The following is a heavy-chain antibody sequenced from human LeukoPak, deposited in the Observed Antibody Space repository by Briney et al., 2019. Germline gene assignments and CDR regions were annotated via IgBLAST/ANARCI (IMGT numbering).Heavy chain of an antibody. D-gene: IGHD4-17*01. Sequence: SETLSLTCSGSGFSISIGYYWGWIRQPPGKGLEWIGNALHSGNTFYNPSLKSRVAISLDTSRNQLSMRLSSVTAADTAVYYCALITVTTGVDSWGQGTLVTVSS. J-gene: IGHJ4*02. CDR2: ALHSGNT. CDR3: ALITVTTGVDS. V-gene: IGHV4-38-2*02. CDR1: GFSISIGYY.